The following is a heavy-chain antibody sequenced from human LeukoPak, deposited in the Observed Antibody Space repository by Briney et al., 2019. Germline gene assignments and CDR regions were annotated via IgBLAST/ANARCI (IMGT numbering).Heavy chain of an antibody. V-gene: IGHV1-18*01. CDR1: GYTFTSYG. Sequence: ASVKVSCKASGYTFTSYGYSWVRQAPGQGLEWMGWISAYNGNTKYAQKFQGRVTITRDTSASTAYMELSSLRSEDTAVYYCARGDAMVRGVISWGYYYGMDVWGQGTTVTVSS. D-gene: IGHD3-10*01. J-gene: IGHJ6*02. CDR3: ARGDAMVRGVISWGYYYGMDV. CDR2: ISAYNGNT.